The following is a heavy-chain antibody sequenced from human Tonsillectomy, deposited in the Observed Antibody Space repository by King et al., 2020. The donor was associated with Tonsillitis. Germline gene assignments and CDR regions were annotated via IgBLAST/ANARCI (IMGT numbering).Heavy chain of an antibody. Sequence: QVQLVESGGGVVQPGRSLRLSCSASGFTFTMYGMHWVRQAPGKGLEWVAFISYDGSIKYYPDSVKGRFSMSRDNSKNTLFLQMNSLRLEDTAVYYCATACDGGDCYSNYWGQGTLVTVSS. CDR2: ISYDGSIK. CDR1: GFTFTMYG. CDR3: ATACDGGDCYSNY. V-gene: IGHV3-30*03. J-gene: IGHJ4*02. D-gene: IGHD2-21*02.